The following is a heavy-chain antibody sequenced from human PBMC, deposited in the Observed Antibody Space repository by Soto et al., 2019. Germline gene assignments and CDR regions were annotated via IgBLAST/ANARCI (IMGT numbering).Heavy chain of an antibody. D-gene: IGHD2-15*01. CDR2: INRSAST. CDR1: NGSFGGYY. CDR3: ARVVAATSRGWFDP. J-gene: IGHJ5*02. V-gene: IGHV4-34*01. Sequence: QVQLQQWGAGLLKPSETLSLTCAVYNGSFGGYYWSWIRQPPGKGLEWIGEINRSASTNYNPSLKSRVTISVDTSKNQYALKVSSVTDADAAVYYCARVVAATSRGWFDPWGQGTLVTVSS.